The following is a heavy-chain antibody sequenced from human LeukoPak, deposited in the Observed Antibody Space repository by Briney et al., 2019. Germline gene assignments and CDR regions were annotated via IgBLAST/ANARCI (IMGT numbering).Heavy chain of an antibody. V-gene: IGHV1-18*01. Sequence: ASVRVSCKASGYTFTNYGIPWVRQAPGQGLEWMGWISAYNGNTDYAQKLQGRVTMTTDTSTSTAYMELRSLRSDDTAVYYCARAHDYGGNPLGAFDIGGQGKRVTVS. D-gene: IGHD4-23*01. CDR2: ISAYNGNT. CDR1: GYTFTNYG. CDR3: ARAHDYGGNPLGAFDI. J-gene: IGHJ3*02.